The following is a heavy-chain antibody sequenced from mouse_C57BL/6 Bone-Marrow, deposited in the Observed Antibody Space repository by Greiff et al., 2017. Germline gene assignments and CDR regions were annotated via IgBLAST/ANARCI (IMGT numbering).Heavy chain of an antibody. J-gene: IGHJ3*01. CDR2: INPGSGGT. CDR1: GYAFTNYL. CDR3: ARSKNGDSWLAY. D-gene: IGHD4-1*01. V-gene: IGHV1-54*01. Sequence: QVQLQQSGAELVRPGTSVKVSCKASGYAFTNYLIEWVKQRPGQGLEWIGVINPGSGGTNYNEKFKGKATLTADKSSSTAYMQLSSLTSEDSAVYFCARSKNGDSWLAYWGQGTLVTVSA.